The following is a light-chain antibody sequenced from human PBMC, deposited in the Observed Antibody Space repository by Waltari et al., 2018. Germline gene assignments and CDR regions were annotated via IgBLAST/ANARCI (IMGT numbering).Light chain of an antibody. V-gene: IGKV3-20*01. CDR3: QHYVRLPAT. Sequence: EIVLTQSLGTLSLSPGEKATLSCRASQSVSRTLAWYQQKAGQAPRLLIYGASTRATGIPERFSGGGSGTDFSLTISRLEPEDFAVYYCQHYVRLPATFGQGTKVEIK. CDR2: GAS. J-gene: IGKJ1*01. CDR1: QSVSRT.